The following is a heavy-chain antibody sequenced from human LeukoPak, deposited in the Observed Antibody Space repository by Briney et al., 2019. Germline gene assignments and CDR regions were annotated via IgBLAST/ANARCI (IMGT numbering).Heavy chain of an antibody. CDR2: ISAYNGNT. D-gene: IGHD4-23*01. CDR1: GYIFTDYG. J-gene: IGHJ4*02. Sequence: GASVKVSCKASGYIFTDYGITWVRQAPGQGLEWMGWISAYNGNTNYAQKFQDRVTMTTDTSTSTAYMELRSLRSDDTAVHYCARRGDPDYGGKVSLDWGQGTLVTVSS. V-gene: IGHV1-18*01. CDR3: ARRGDPDYGGKVSLD.